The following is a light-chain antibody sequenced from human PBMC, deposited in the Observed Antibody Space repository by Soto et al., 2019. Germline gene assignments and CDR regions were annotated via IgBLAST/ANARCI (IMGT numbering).Light chain of an antibody. CDR1: QSVSSNY. J-gene: IGKJ5*01. CDR2: GAS. V-gene: IGKV3-20*01. CDR3: QQYGSSPMT. Sequence: EMVLTQSPGTLSFSPGESATLSCRASQSVSSNYLAWYQQKPGQAPRLLIYGASSRATGIPDRFSGSGSGTDFTLTISRLEPEDFAVYYCQQYGSSPMTFGQGTRLEIK.